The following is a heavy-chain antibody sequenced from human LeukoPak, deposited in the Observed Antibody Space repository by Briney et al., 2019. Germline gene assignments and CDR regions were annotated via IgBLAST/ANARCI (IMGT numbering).Heavy chain of an antibody. Sequence: ASVKVSCKASGYTFTGYYMHWVRQAPGQGLEWMGWINPNSGGTNYAQKFQGWVTMTRDTSISTAYMELSRLRSDDTTVYYCARDGDIVATMGLGYWGQGTLVTVSS. J-gene: IGHJ4*02. D-gene: IGHD5-12*01. CDR1: GYTFTGYY. CDR2: INPNSGGT. CDR3: ARDGDIVATMGLGY. V-gene: IGHV1-2*04.